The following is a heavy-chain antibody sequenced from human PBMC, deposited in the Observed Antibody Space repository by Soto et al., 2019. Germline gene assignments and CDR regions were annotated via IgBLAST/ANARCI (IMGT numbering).Heavy chain of an antibody. CDR1: GFTFSSYS. CDR2: ISSSSSYI. J-gene: IGHJ1*01. D-gene: IGHD4-17*01. Sequence: GGSLRLSCAASGFTFSSYSMNWVRQAPGKGLEWVSSISSSSSYIYYADSVKGRFTISRDNAKNSLYLQMNSLRAEDTAVYYCARDPERGDYVGGAEYFQHWGQGTLVTVSS. CDR3: ARDPERGDYVGGAEYFQH. V-gene: IGHV3-21*01.